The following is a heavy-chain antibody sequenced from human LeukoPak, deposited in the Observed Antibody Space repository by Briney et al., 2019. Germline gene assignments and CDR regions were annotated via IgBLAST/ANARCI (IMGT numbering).Heavy chain of an antibody. CDR1: GFTFSSYA. Sequence: PGGSLRLSGAASGFTFSSYAMHWVRQAPGKGLEYVSAISSNGGSTYYANSVKGRFTISRDNSKNTLYLQMGSLRAEDMAVYYCAREASGGTFDYWGQGTLVTVSS. CDR3: AREASGGTFDY. CDR2: ISSNGGST. J-gene: IGHJ4*02. V-gene: IGHV3-64*01. D-gene: IGHD1-26*01.